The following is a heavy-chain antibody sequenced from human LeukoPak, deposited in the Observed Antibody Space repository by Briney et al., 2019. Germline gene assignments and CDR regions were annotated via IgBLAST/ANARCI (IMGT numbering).Heavy chain of an antibody. V-gene: IGHV3-53*01. CDR2: IYSDNT. CDR3: ARRAGAYSHPYDY. J-gene: IGHJ4*02. Sequence: GRSLRLSCTVSGFTVSSNSMSWVRQAPGKGLEWVSFIYSDNTHYSDSVKGRFTISRDNSKNTLYLQMNSLRAEDTAVYYCARRAGAYSHPYDYWGQGTLVTVSS. D-gene: IGHD4/OR15-4a*01. CDR1: GFTVSSNS.